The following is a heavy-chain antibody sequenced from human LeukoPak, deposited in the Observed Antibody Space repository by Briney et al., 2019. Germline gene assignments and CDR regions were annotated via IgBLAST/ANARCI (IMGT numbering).Heavy chain of an antibody. D-gene: IGHD6-13*01. V-gene: IGHV4-30-2*01. CDR1: GGSISSGGYS. Sequence: SQTLSLTCAVSGGSISSGGYSWSWIRQPPGKGLEWIGYIYHSGSTYYNPSLKSRVTISVDRSKNQFSLKLSSVTAADTAVYYCAREYASIAAAGTYLSYFDYWGQGTLVTVSS. CDR3: AREYASIAAAGTYLSYFDY. J-gene: IGHJ4*02. CDR2: IYHSGST.